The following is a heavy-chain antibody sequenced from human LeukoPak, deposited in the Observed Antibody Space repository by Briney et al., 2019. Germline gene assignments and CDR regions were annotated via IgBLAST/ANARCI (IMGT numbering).Heavy chain of an antibody. V-gene: IGHV1-2*02. CDR3: ARGTGATGGLHCFDY. J-gene: IGHJ4*02. Sequence: ASVKVSCKASEYTFTAYYMHWVRQAPGQGLEWMGWINPNSGGTNYAQKFQGRVTMTRDTSISTAYMELSRLRSDDTAVYYCARGTGATGGLHCFDYWGQGTLVTVSS. CDR2: INPNSGGT. CDR1: EYTFTAYY. D-gene: IGHD5-12*01.